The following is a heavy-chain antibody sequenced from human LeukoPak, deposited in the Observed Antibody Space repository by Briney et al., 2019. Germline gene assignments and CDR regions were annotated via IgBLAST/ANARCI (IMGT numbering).Heavy chain of an antibody. V-gene: IGHV4-61*01. CDR1: GGSISSRTYF. CDR3: ARAGLYSGSYYVFDY. CDR2: IYHSGST. D-gene: IGHD1-26*01. J-gene: IGHJ4*02. Sequence: SETLSLTCTVSGGSISSRTYFWSWIRQPPGQGLEWIGYIYHSGSTHYNPSLKSRVTISVDTSKNQFSLKLSSVTAADTAVYYCARAGLYSGSYYVFDYWGQGTLVTVSS.